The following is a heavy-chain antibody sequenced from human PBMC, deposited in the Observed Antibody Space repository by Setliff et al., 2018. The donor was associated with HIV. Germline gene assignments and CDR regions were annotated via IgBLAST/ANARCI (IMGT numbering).Heavy chain of an antibody. J-gene: IGHJ6*02. D-gene: IGHD3-10*01. CDR2: FMYTDIHYVNYLT. V-gene: IGHV4-30-4*02. Sequence: SETLSLTCAVSGASFVGDNHWSWTRQTPERRLEWIAYFMYTDIHYVNYLTYRNPSLASRLSISVDKSKNQSSLTLSSVTAADTAVYYCSRGLHKARIDYMVRGVTTFYYYGMDVWGQGTTVTVSS. CDR3: SRGLHKARIDYMVRGVTTFYYYGMDV. CDR1: GASFVGDNH.